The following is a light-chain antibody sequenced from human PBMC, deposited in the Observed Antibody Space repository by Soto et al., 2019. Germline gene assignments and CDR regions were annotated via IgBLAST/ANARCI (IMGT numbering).Light chain of an antibody. Sequence: QSVLTQPASVSGSPGQSITISCTVTNSDVGNFNFVSWYRHHPGKAPQLMIYEDNKRPSGVSHRFSGSKSGNTASLTISGLQAEDEADYYCCSYAGFAIFGGGTQLTVL. J-gene: IGLJ2*01. CDR1: NSDVGNFNF. CDR3: CSYAGFAI. V-gene: IGLV2-23*01. CDR2: EDN.